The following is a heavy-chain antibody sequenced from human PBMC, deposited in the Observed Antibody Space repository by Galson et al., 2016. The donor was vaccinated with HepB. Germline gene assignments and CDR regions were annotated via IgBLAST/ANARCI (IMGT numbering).Heavy chain of an antibody. Sequence: SETLSLTCTVSNGTVSSSDDYWLWIRQPPGKALEWIGSIYYSGRTNYNPTLESRVTMTVDIAKNQFSLQLASVTAADTAVFYCARRSTGWNVIDYWGQGARVFVSS. V-gene: IGHV4-39*01. CDR1: NGTVSSSDDY. CDR2: IYYSGRT. J-gene: IGHJ4*02. CDR3: ARRSTGWNVIDY. D-gene: IGHD6-19*01.